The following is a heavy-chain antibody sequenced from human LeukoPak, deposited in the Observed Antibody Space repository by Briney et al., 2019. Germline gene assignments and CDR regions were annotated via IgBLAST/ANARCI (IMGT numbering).Heavy chain of an antibody. V-gene: IGHV3-66*01. D-gene: IGHD6-13*01. CDR2: IYSGGNT. CDR3: ARSGAEGTFDY. CDR1: GFTVSNNY. Sequence: GGSLRLSCAVFGFTVSNNYMRWVRQAPGKGLEWVSVIYSGGNTFYADSVKGRFTISRDNSKNTLYLQMNSLRGEDTAVYYCARSGAEGTFDYWGQGTLVTVSS. J-gene: IGHJ4*02.